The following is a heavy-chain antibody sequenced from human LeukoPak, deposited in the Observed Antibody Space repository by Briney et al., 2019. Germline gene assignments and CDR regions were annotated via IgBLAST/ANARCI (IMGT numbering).Heavy chain of an antibody. CDR1: GFTFSSYS. V-gene: IGHV3-21*04. D-gene: IGHD3-22*01. Sequence: GGSLRLSCAASGFTFSSYSMNWVRQAPGKGLEWVSSISSSSSYIYYADSVKGRFTISRDNSKNTLYLQMNSLRAEDTAVYYCAKDRREAYYYDSSWDAFDIWGQGTMVTVSS. CDR3: AKDRREAYYYDSSWDAFDI. CDR2: ISSSSSYI. J-gene: IGHJ3*02.